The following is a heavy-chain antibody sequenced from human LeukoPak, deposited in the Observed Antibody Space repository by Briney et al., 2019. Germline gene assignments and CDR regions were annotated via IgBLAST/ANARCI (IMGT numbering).Heavy chain of an antibody. D-gene: IGHD2-15*01. Sequence: SVKLSCKASGGTFSSYAISWVRQAPAQGLEWMRRIIPIFGIANYAQKFQGRVTITADKSTSTAYMELSSLRSEDTAVYYCARVRGGGTDAFDIWGQGTMVTVSS. CDR2: IIPIFGIA. CDR3: ARVRGGGTDAFDI. J-gene: IGHJ3*02. V-gene: IGHV1-69*04. CDR1: GGTFSSYA.